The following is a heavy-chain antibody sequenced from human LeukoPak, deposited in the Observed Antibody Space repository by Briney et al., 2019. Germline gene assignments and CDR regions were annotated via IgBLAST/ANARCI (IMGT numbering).Heavy chain of an antibody. D-gene: IGHD6-19*01. CDR3: ARAYTVPGINPLFVS. CDR1: GYTFSDHY. J-gene: IGHJ4*02. V-gene: IGHV3-72*01. Sequence: GGSLRLSCVASGYTFSDHYIDWVRQAPGKGLEWVGRSRNKANSYTTEYAASVKGRFSISRYESKNSLYLQMISVTADDTAVFYCARAYTVPGINPLFVSWGPGTLVTVSS. CDR2: SRNKANSYTT.